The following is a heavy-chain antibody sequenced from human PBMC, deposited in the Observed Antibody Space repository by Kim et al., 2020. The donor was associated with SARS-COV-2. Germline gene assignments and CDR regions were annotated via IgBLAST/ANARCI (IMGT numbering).Heavy chain of an antibody. V-gene: IGHV3-21*01. D-gene: IGHD4-17*01. Sequence: GGSLRLSCAASGFTFSSYSMNWVRQAPGKGLEWVSSISSSSSYIYYADSVKGRFTISRDNAKNSLYLQMNSLRAEDTAVYYCARDSVHGDYTNFDYWGQGTLVTVSS. J-gene: IGHJ4*02. CDR1: GFTFSSYS. CDR2: ISSSSSYI. CDR3: ARDSVHGDYTNFDY.